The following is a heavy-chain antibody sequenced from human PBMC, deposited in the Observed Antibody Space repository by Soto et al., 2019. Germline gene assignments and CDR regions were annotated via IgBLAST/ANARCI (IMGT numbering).Heavy chain of an antibody. V-gene: IGHV3-23*01. CDR3: AQRTVQLARSRPEV. CDR1: GFTFSSHA. CDR2: ISGSGGST. Sequence: SLRLSCAASGFTFSSHAMSWFRQAPGTGLEWVSAISGSGGSTYYADSVKGRFTIARDNSKNTLDLQMNSLRAEDTAVYYCAQRTVQLARSRPEVWGQGTAVTVSS. J-gene: IGHJ6*01. D-gene: IGHD6-6*01.